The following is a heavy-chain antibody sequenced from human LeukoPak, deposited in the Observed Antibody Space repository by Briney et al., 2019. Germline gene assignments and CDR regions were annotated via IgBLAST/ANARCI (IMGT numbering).Heavy chain of an antibody. CDR1: GFTFSSRA. CDR2: LSYDGSNT. Sequence: AGSLTPSCAASGFTFSSRAMYWVRQAPAKGLEWVAGLSYDGSNTYYLDSVKGRFTISGDNSKNTLYLQMDSLRTEDTAVYYCAKDPHQLILSNYFDDWGQGTLVTVSS. J-gene: IGHJ4*02. D-gene: IGHD2/OR15-2a*01. CDR3: AKDPHQLILSNYFDD. V-gene: IGHV3-30*18.